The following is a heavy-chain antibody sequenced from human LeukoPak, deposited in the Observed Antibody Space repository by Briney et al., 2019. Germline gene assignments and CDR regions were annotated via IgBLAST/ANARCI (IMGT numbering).Heavy chain of an antibody. Sequence: SETLSLTCTVSGYSISSDYYWGWIRQPPGRDLGCFGSIYHSGTTFYNPSLNSRVTMSVDTSENQFSLKLSSVTAADTAVYYCARGKTLTAPPNWFDPWGQGTLVTVSS. V-gene: IGHV4-38-2*02. D-gene: IGHD2-21*02. CDR2: IYHSGTT. CDR3: ARGKTLTAPPNWFDP. J-gene: IGHJ5*02. CDR1: GYSISSDYY.